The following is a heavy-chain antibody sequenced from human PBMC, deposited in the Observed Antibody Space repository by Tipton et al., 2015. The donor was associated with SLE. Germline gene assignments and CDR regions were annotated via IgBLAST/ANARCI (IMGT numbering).Heavy chain of an antibody. J-gene: IGHJ6*03. D-gene: IGHD3-3*01. Sequence: TLSLTCTVSGGSISSGSYYWSWIRQPAGKGLEWIGRIYTSGSTNYNPSLKSRVTISVDTSKNQFSLRLSSVTAADTAVYYCARVAPITILGMDVWGKGTTVTVSS. V-gene: IGHV4-61*02. CDR1: GGSISSGSYY. CDR2: IYTSGST. CDR3: ARVAPITILGMDV.